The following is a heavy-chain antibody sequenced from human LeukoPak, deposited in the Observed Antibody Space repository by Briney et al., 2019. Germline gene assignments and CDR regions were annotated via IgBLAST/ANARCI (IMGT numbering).Heavy chain of an antibody. Sequence: GGSLRLSCADSGFTFSDAWMSWVRQAPGRGLEWVGRIKSKTDGATTDYAAPVKGRFTISRDDSKNTLFLQMNSLRTEDTAVYYCTTATMIRGVSDYWGQGTLVTVSS. D-gene: IGHD3-10*01. CDR2: IKSKTDGATT. V-gene: IGHV3-15*01. J-gene: IGHJ4*02. CDR3: TTATMIRGVSDY. CDR1: GFTFSDAW.